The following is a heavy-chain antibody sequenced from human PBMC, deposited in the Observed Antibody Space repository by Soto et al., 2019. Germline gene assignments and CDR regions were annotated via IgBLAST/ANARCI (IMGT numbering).Heavy chain of an antibody. CDR1: GGSISSGGYS. Sequence: TSETLSLTCAVSGGSISSGGYSWSWIRQPPGKGLEWIGYIYHSGSTYYKKSLKNRVNKSVEKSKNLFSLNLSSVTAADTAVYYCARVPSPWGQGTLVTVSS. CDR2: IYHSGST. V-gene: IGHV4-30-2*01. J-gene: IGHJ5*02. CDR3: ARVPSP.